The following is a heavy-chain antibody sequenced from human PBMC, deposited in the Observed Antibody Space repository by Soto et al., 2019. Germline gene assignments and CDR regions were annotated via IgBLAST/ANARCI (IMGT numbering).Heavy chain of an antibody. CDR2: IYYSGST. CDR1: GGSISSYY. Sequence: SETLSLTCTVSGGSISSYYWSWIRQPPGKGLEWIGYIYYSGSTNYNPSLKSRVTISVDTSKNQFSLKLSSVTAADTAVYYCAREVEAPYYYDSSGYYAKVNWFDPWGQGTLVTVSS. J-gene: IGHJ5*02. CDR3: AREVEAPYYYDSSGYYAKVNWFDP. V-gene: IGHV4-59*01. D-gene: IGHD3-22*01.